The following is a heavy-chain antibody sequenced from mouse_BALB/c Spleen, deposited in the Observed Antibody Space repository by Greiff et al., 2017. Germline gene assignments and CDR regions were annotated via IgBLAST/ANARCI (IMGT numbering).Heavy chain of an antibody. D-gene: IGHD1-2*01. J-gene: IGHJ1*01. CDR2: IRNKANGYTT. CDR3: ARALNYGSHWYFDV. CDR1: GFTFTDYY. Sequence: EVMLVESGGGLVQPGGSLRLSCATSGFTFTDYYMSWVRQPPGKALEWLGFIRNKANGYTTEYSASVKGRFTISRDNSQSILYLQMNTLRAEDSATYYCARALNYGSHWYFDVWGAGTTVTVSS. V-gene: IGHV7-3*02.